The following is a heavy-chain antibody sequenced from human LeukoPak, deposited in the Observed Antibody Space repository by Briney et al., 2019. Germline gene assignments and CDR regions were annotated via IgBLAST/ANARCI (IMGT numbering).Heavy chain of an antibody. CDR2: LYYSGST. CDR1: GVSISSGGFS. V-gene: IGHV4-30-4*07. CDR3: VRGFDYGFYD. J-gene: IGHJ4*02. D-gene: IGHD4-17*01. Sequence: SETLSLTCAVSGVSISSGGFSWSWIRQAPGKGLEWLGFLYYSGSTHYNLSLKSRSTILVDTSKNQFFLNLSSVTAADTAVYYCVRGFDYGFYDWGQGTLVTVSS.